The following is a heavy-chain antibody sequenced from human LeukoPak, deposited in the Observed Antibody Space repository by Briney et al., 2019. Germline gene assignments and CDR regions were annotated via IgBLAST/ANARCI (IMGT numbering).Heavy chain of an antibody. Sequence: ASVKVSCKASGGTFSSYAISWVRQAPGQGLEWMGGIIPIFGTANYAQKFQGRVTITADKSTSTAYMELSSLRSEDTAVYYCARTLVGATPNWFDPWGQGTLVTVSS. CDR1: GGTFSSYA. J-gene: IGHJ5*02. D-gene: IGHD1-26*01. CDR2: IIPIFGTA. V-gene: IGHV1-69*06. CDR3: ARTLVGATPNWFDP.